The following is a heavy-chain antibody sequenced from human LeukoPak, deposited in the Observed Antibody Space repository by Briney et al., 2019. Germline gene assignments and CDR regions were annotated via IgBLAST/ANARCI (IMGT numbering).Heavy chain of an antibody. CDR3: ARVSGTKRSSSSFDY. J-gene: IGHJ4*02. CDR1: GFTFSSYW. CDR2: IKRDGSEK. V-gene: IGHV3-7*01. Sequence: GGSLRLSCAASGFTFSSYWMSWVRQAPGKGLEWVANIKRDGSEKYYVDSVKGRFTISRDNAKNSLYLQMNSLRAEDTAVYYCARVSGTKRSSSSFDYWGQGTLVTVSS. D-gene: IGHD6-6*01.